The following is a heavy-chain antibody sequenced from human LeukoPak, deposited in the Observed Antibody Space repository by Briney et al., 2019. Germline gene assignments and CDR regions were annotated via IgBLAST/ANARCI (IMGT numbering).Heavy chain of an antibody. D-gene: IGHD3-16*01. J-gene: IGHJ3*01. CDR2: TYYRSKWYN. Sequence: SQTLSLTCAISGDSVSSNSGVWNWIRQAPSRGLEWLGKTYYRSKWYNDYAVSVKSRLTINPDTSKNQFSLHLNSVTPEDTAVYYCARSLWGGAFDVWGQGTMVAVSS. CDR3: ARSLWGGAFDV. CDR1: GDSVSSNSGV. V-gene: IGHV6-1*01.